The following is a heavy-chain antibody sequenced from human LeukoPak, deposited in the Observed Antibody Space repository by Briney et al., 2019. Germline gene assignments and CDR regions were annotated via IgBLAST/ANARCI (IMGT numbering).Heavy chain of an antibody. V-gene: IGHV3-53*01. CDR2: IYSDGRT. Sequence: GGSLRLSCAASGFTVSNKYMTWVRQAPGKGLEWVSLIYSDGRTYYADSVKGRFTISRDNSKNTLYLQMNSLRAEDTAVYYCAKEGTMIMVADGFDYWGQGTLVTVSS. CDR1: GFTVSNKY. D-gene: IGHD4/OR15-4a*01. J-gene: IGHJ4*02. CDR3: AKEGTMIMVADGFDY.